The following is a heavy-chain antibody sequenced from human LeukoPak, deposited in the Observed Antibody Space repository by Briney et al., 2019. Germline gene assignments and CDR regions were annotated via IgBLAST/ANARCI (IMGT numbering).Heavy chain of an antibody. CDR3: AREKSRPGYDILTGYRSHFDY. D-gene: IGHD3-9*01. CDR2: INPSGGST. J-gene: IGHJ4*02. Sequence: GASVKVSCKASGYTFTSYYMHWVRQAPGQGLEWMGIINPSGGSTSYAQKFQGRVTMTRDTSTSTVYMELSSLRSEDTAVYYCAREKSRPGYDILTGYRSHFDYWGQGTLVTVSS. CDR1: GYTFTSYY. V-gene: IGHV1-46*01.